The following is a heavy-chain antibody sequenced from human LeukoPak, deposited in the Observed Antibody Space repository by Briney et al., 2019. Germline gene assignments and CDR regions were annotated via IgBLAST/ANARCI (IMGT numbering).Heavy chain of an antibody. CDR3: ARELASSGYYPFDY. Sequence: GGSLRLSCAASGFTFSSYGMHWVRQAPGKGLEWVALIWYDGSNKYYADSVKGRFTISRDNSKNTLYLQMNSLRAEDTAVYYCARELASSGYYPFDYWGQGTLVTVSS. CDR1: GFTFSSYG. J-gene: IGHJ4*02. CDR2: IWYDGSNK. D-gene: IGHD3-22*01. V-gene: IGHV3-33*01.